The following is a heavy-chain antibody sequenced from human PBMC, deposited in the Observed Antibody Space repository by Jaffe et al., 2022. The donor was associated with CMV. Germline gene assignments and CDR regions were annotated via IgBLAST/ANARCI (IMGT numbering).Heavy chain of an antibody. CDR2: IKEDGSDK. V-gene: IGHV3-7*03. Sequence: EVQLVESGGGLVQPGGSLRLSCAASEFTFSNSWMSWVRQAPGKGLEWVANIKEDGSDKYYVDSVKGRFTISRDNAKNSLYLQINSLRTEDTAVYYCARVLSGVGYTTTWYVNYLDSWGQGTLVTVSS. D-gene: IGHD6-13*01. J-gene: IGHJ4*02. CDR1: EFTFSNSW. CDR3: ARVLSGVGYTTTWYVNYLDS.